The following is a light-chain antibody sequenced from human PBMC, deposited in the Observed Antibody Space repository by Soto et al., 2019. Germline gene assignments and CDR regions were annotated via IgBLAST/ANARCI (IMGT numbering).Light chain of an antibody. CDR3: QKQSGWPRT. J-gene: IGKJ1*01. CDR2: GAS. Sequence: EIVMTQSPVTLSVSPGERATLSCRASQSVGNNLAWYQQKPGQAPRLLIHGASTRATGIPARFSGSGSGTEFNLTSSRLQSDDFAINYRQKQSGWPRTFGQGTRVEV. V-gene: IGKV3-15*01. CDR1: QSVGNN.